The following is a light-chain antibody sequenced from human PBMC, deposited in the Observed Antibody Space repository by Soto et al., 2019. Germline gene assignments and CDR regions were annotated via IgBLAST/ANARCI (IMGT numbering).Light chain of an antibody. CDR2: GAS. CDR1: QSVSSSY. Sequence: EIVLTQSQGTLSLSPVEGADLXCRASQSVSSSYLAWYQQKPGQAPRLLIYGASTRATGIPARFSGSGSGTEFTLTISSLQSEDFAVYYCHQYNNWPPWTFGQGTKVDIK. J-gene: IGKJ1*01. V-gene: IGKV3-15*01. CDR3: HQYNNWPPWT.